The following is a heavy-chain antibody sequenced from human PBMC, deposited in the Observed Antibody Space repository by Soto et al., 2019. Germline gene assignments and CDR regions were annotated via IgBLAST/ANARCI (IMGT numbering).Heavy chain of an antibody. J-gene: IGHJ3*01. Sequence: QVQLVESGGGVVPPGTSLRLSCVTSGFTFSNYGMHWVRQAPGKGLEWVAVVSYAGNDENYPDSMKARFTISRDNSKSTLYLQINSLSPDDTAGYYCTIDRRIGSPPDAFDFWGQGTLVTVSS. CDR3: TIDRRIGSPPDAFDF. V-gene: IGHV3-30*03. CDR2: VSYAGNDE. CDR1: GFTFSNYG. D-gene: IGHD1-26*01.